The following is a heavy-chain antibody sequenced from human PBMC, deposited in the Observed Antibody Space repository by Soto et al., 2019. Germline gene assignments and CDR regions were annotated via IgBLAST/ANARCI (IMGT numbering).Heavy chain of an antibody. CDR1: GYTFTSYA. V-gene: IGHV1-3*05. CDR3: VHSSGYYSFDY. Sequence: QVQLVQSGAEEKKPGASVKVSCKASGYTFTSYAMHWVRQAPGQRLEWMGWINAGNGNTKDSQKFQGRVTITRDTSASTAYMELSSLRSEDTAVYYCVHSSGYYSFDYWGQGTLVTVSS. D-gene: IGHD3-22*01. CDR2: INAGNGNT. J-gene: IGHJ4*02.